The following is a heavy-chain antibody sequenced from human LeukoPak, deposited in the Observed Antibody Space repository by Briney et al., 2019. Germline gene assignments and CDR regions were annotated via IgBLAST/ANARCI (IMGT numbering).Heavy chain of an antibody. CDR3: ARGRGSWYDY. J-gene: IGHJ4*02. CDR1: GGSISSGSYY. V-gene: IGHV4-61*02. CDR2: IYTSGGT. Sequence: SQTLSLTCTVSGGSISSGSYYWSWIRQPAGKGLEWIGRIYTSGGTNYNPSLKSRVTISVDTSKNQFSLKLSSVTAADTAVYYCARGRGSWYDYWGQGTLVTVSS. D-gene: IGHD6-13*01.